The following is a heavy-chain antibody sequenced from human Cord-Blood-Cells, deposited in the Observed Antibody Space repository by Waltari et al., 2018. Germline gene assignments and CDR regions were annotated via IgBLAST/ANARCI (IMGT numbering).Heavy chain of an antibody. CDR3: ASTPRYWNDAFDI. CDR2: ISAYNGNT. D-gene: IGHD1-1*01. CDR1: GYTFTSDG. Sequence: QVQLVQSGAEVKKPGASVKVSCKASGYTFTSDGISWVGQAPGQGLEWMVWISAYNGNTNYAQKLQGRVTMTTDTSTSTAYMEVRSLRSDDTAVYYCASTPRYWNDAFDIWGQGTMVTVSS. V-gene: IGHV1-18*04. J-gene: IGHJ3*02.